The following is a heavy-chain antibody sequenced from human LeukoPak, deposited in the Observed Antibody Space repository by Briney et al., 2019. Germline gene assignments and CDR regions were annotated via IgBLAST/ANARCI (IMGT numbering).Heavy chain of an antibody. V-gene: IGHV1-2*02. CDR3: ARVPRVTVFGVVRRGQDYFDY. CDR1: GYTFTGYY. D-gene: IGHD3-3*01. J-gene: IGHJ4*02. CDR2: INPDSGGT. Sequence: ASVKVSCKASGYTFTGYYIHWVRQAPGQGLEWMGWINPDSGGTNYAQKFQGRVTVTRDTSISTAYMELSRPRSDDTAVYYCARVPRVTVFGVVRRGQDYFDYWGQGTLVTVSS.